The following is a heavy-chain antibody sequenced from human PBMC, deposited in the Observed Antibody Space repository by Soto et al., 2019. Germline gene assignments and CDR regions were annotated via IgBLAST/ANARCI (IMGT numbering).Heavy chain of an antibody. CDR1: GFTFSNYA. Sequence: VSSLILSCASSGFTFSNYAMHWVRHSPGKGLEWVAVVSYDGSNTYYADSVKGRFTISRDNSKNTLYLQMNSLRAEDTAVYYCAKVDCSTTNCYWNDAFDIWGQGTMVTVSS. V-gene: IGHV3-30*18. D-gene: IGHD2-2*01. J-gene: IGHJ3*02. CDR2: VSYDGSNT. CDR3: AKVDCSTTNCYWNDAFDI.